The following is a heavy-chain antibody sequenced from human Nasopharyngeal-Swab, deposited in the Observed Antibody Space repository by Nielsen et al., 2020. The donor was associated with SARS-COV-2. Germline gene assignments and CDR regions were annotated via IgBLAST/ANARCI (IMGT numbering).Heavy chain of an antibody. CDR3: TRCGGSCYAGRDY. Sequence: GESLKISCAASGFTFSDSAVHWVRQASGKGLEWVGRVRSKANNYATAYAALVKGRFTISRDDSKNTAYLQMNSLKTEDTAVYYCTRCGGSCYAGRDYWGQGTLVTVSS. CDR2: VRSKANNYAT. V-gene: IGHV3-73*01. J-gene: IGHJ4*02. D-gene: IGHD2-15*01. CDR1: GFTFSDSA.